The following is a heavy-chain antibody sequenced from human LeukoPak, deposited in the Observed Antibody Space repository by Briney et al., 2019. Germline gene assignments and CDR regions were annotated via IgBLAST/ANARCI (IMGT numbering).Heavy chain of an antibody. CDR1: GFTFSSYE. CDR2: IRATAGTT. V-gene: IGHV3-23*01. J-gene: IGHJ4*02. D-gene: IGHD6-13*01. Sequence: PGGSLRLSCAASGFTFSSYEMNWVRQAPGKGLQWVSTIRATAGTTYYADSVKGRFTISRDNSKNTLYLQMNSLRAEDTAVYYCAKGGYTTYFEYWGQGYLVTVSS. CDR3: AKGGYTTYFEY.